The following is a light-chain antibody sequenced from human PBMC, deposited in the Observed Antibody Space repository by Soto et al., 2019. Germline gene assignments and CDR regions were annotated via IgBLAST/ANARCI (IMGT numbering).Light chain of an antibody. Sequence: EIVLTQSPGTLSLSPGERATLSCRASQGVSSTYLAWYQQKLGQPPRLLIYGASNRATGIADRFSGSRSGTDFTLTISRLEPEDFAVYYCQQYGSSPWTFGQGTKVEIK. CDR2: GAS. J-gene: IGKJ1*01. CDR3: QQYGSSPWT. V-gene: IGKV3-20*01. CDR1: QGVSSTY.